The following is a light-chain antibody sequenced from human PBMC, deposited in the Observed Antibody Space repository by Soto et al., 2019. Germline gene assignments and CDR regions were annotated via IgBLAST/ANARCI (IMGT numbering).Light chain of an antibody. J-gene: IGKJ2*01. Sequence: EILMTQSPVTLSVSPGESATLSCRASQSVAYNLAWYQQKPGQAPRLLIYGASTRATDIPARFSGSGFGTEFTLTINSLQSEDSAVYYCQQYNDWPPYTFGQGTKLHIK. V-gene: IGKV3-15*01. CDR1: QSVAYN. CDR2: GAS. CDR3: QQYNDWPPYT.